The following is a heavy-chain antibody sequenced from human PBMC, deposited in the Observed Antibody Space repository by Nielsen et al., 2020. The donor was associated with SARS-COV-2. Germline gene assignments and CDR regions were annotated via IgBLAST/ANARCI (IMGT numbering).Heavy chain of an antibody. J-gene: IGHJ5*02. D-gene: IGHD6-19*01. V-gene: IGHV3-49*02. CDR3: TSGIAVAGNWFDP. CDR2: IRSKAYGGTT. Sequence: WIRQLPGKGLEWVGFIRSKAYGGTTEYAASVKGRFTISRDDSKSIAYLQMNSLKTEDTAVYYCTSGIAVAGNWFDPWGQGTLVTVSS.